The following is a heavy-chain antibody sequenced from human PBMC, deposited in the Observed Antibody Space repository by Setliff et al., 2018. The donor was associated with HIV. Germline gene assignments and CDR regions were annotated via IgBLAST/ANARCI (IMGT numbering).Heavy chain of an antibody. D-gene: IGHD6-13*01. CDR3: AKDRQLVRPNYFDY. V-gene: IGHV3-33*06. J-gene: IGHJ4*02. Sequence: GESLKISCAVSGFTFSHYAMHWVRQSPGKGLECVALIYYDGSKKYYADSVKGRFTISRDNSKNTLYLQMNSLRAEDTAVYYCAKDRQLVRPNYFDYWGQGTLVTVSS. CDR1: GFTFSHYA. CDR2: IYYDGSKK.